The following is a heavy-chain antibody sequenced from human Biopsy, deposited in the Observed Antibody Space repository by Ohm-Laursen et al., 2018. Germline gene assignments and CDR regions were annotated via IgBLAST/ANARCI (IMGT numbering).Heavy chain of an antibody. CDR2: ISYAGGI. D-gene: IGHD5-18*01. CDR3: ARGVLVTKYITAWYGLATYPKPSGFEYRGMDV. V-gene: IGHV4-59*12. J-gene: IGHJ6*02. Sequence: SETLSLTYTVSGGSISGYHWSWIRKSPGKGLEWLAYISYAGGITSNPSLNGRATMSLDTSKNQFSLKLTSVTAADTALYFCARGVLVTKYITAWYGLATYPKPSGFEYRGMDVWGQGTTVTVSS. CDR1: GGSISGYH.